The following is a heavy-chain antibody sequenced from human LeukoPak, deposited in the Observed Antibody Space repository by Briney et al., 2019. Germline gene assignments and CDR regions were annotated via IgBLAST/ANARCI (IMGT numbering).Heavy chain of an antibody. CDR1: GGSICSYY. V-gene: IGHV4-59*01. CDR3: AREKYYYGSGSYGLSWFDP. CDR2: IYYSGST. J-gene: IGHJ5*02. Sequence: SETLSLTCTVSGGSICSYYWSWIRQPPGKGLEWIGYIYYSGSTNYNPSLKSRVTISVDTSKNQFSLKLSSVTAADTAVYYCAREKYYYGSGSYGLSWFDPWGQGTLVTVSS. D-gene: IGHD3-10*01.